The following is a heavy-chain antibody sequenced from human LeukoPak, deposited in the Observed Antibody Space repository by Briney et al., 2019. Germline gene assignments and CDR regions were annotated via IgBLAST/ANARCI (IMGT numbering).Heavy chain of an antibody. V-gene: IGHV4-30-2*01. CDR1: GGASISSGGYY. Sequence: PSETLSLTCTVSGGASISSGGYYWSWIRQPPGKGLEWIGYIYHSGSTYYNPSLKSRVNISVDRSKNQFSLKLRSVTAADTAVYYCASSDLVTTIFDFDSWGQGTLVTVSS. D-gene: IGHD5-12*01. CDR2: IYHSGST. CDR3: ASSDLVTTIFDFDS. J-gene: IGHJ4*02.